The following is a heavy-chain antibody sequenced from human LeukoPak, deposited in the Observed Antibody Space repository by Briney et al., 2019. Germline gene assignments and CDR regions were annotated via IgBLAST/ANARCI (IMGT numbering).Heavy chain of an antibody. Sequence: GGSLRLSCAASGFTFSSYSMNWVRQAPGKGLDWVSYISSSSSTIYYADSVKGRFTISRDNAKNSLYLQMNSLRAEDTAVYYCARDHEGRYSGYDGLGYWGQGTLVTVSS. CDR3: ARDHEGRYSGYDGLGY. V-gene: IGHV3-48*04. CDR2: ISSSSSTI. J-gene: IGHJ4*02. D-gene: IGHD5-12*01. CDR1: GFTFSSYS.